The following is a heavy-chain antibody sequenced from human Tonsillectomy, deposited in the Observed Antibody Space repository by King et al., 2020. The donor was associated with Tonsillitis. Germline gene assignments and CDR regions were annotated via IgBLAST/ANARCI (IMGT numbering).Heavy chain of an antibody. D-gene: IGHD2-2*01. CDR1: GFTFSTYS. CDR3: ARDREGYCSSTSCYYYFYYGMDV. V-gene: IGHV3-21*01. J-gene: IGHJ6*02. CDR2: ISSSSTYI. Sequence: VQLVESGGGLVKPGGSLRLSCAASGFTFSTYSMNWVRQAPGKGLEWVSSISSSSTYIYHADSVKGRFTISRDNAKNSLYLQMNSLRAEDTAVYYCARDREGYCSSTSCYYYFYYGMDVWGQGTTVTVSS.